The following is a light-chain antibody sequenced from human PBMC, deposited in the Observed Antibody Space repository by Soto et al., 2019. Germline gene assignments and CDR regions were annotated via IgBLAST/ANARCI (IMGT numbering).Light chain of an antibody. J-gene: IGKJ1*01. Sequence: DIVLTQSPLSLPVTLGQSASISCRSSQSLVHSDGSTYLNWLQQRPGQSPRRLIYKVSNRDSGVPDRFSGSGSGTDFTLTISRVEAEDVGVYNCVQGTQWPRAFGQGTKVDIK. V-gene: IGKV2-30*02. CDR2: KVS. CDR1: QSLVHSDGSTY. CDR3: VQGTQWPRA.